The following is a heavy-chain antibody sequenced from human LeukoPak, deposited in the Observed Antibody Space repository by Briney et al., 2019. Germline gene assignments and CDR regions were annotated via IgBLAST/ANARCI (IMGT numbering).Heavy chain of an antibody. V-gene: IGHV3-43*01. CDR2: ISWDGVTT. CDR3: AELGITMIGGV. Sequence: GGSLRLSCAVSGFTFDDYTMHWVRQPPGKGLEGVGLISWDGVTTFYADSVKGRFTISRDNAKNSLYLQMNSLRAEDTAVYYCAELGITMIGGVWGKGTTVTISS. CDR1: GFTFDDYT. D-gene: IGHD3-10*02. J-gene: IGHJ6*04.